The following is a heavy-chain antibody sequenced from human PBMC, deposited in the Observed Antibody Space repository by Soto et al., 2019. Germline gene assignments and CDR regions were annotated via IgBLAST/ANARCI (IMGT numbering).Heavy chain of an antibody. CDR2: IFSNDEK. V-gene: IGHV2-26*04. CDR1: GFSLSNAGLG. J-gene: IGHJ5*02. Sequence: QVTVKESGPVLVKPTETLTLTCTVSGFSLSNAGLGVSWIRQPPGKALEWLAHIFSNDEKSYSTSLKSRLTISKDTSQSQVVLTMTNMDPVDTATYYCASTYTTSWYWSDPWGQGTLVTVSS. D-gene: IGHD6-13*01. CDR3: ASTYTTSWYWSDP.